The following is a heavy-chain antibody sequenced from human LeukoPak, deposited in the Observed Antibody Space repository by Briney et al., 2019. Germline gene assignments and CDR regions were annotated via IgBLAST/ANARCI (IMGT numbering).Heavy chain of an antibody. CDR3: ARAGYSYGIISYFDS. Sequence: PSETLSLTCTVSGGSISSSCHYWGWIHQPPGKGLEWIGVSTYYNPSLKNRVTISRDTSKNQFSLKLSSVTAADTAIYYCARAGYSYGIISYFDSWGQGTLVTVSS. D-gene: IGHD5-18*01. J-gene: IGHJ4*02. CDR2: VST. V-gene: IGHV4-39*01. CDR1: GGSISSSCHY.